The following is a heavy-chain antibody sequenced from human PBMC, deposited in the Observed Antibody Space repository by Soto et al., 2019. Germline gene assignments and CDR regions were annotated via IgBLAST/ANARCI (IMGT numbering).Heavy chain of an antibody. CDR3: AGDGGLTTTRYYFDY. CDR2: IWNDGSNQ. CDR1: GFTFNSYG. V-gene: IGHV3-33*01. D-gene: IGHD4-17*01. Sequence: QAQLVESGGGVVQPGKSLRLSCAASGFTFNSYGMHWVRQAPGKGLEWVAVIWNDGSNQYYADFAKGRFTISRDNSKNTLYMQMNSLRAEDTAVYYCAGDGGLTTTRYYFDYWGQGTLVTVSS. J-gene: IGHJ4*02.